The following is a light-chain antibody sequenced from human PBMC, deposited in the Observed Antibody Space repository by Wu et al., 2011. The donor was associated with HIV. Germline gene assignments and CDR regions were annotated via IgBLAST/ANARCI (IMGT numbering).Light chain of an antibody. J-gene: IGKJ5*01. CDR3: QQRRDWPLT. Sequence: EVVLTQSPVTLSLSPGERATLSCRASQSVSFYLAWYQKKPGRAPRLLIYDASNRATGIPARFTGSGSGTDFTLTITSLEPEDFAIYYCQQRRDWPLTFGQGTRLEIE. V-gene: IGKV3-11*01. CDR1: QSVSFY. CDR2: DAS.